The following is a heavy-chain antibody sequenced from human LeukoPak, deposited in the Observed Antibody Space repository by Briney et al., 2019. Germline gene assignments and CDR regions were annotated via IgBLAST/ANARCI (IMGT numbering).Heavy chain of an antibody. CDR3: ARGPRFDSSAHGDDY. D-gene: IGHD3-22*01. CDR2: ISYDGSNK. V-gene: IGHV3-30-3*01. J-gene: IGHJ4*02. Sequence: PGGSLRLSCAASGFTFSSYAMHWVRQAPGKGLEWVAVISYDGSNKYYADSVKGRFTISRDNSKNTLHLQMNSLRAEDTAVYYCARGPRFDSSAHGDDYWGQGTLVTVSS. CDR1: GFTFSSYA.